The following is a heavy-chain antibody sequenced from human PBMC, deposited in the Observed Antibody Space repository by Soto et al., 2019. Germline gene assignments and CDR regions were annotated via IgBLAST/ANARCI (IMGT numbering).Heavy chain of an antibody. Sequence: PGVSLRLSCAASGFTFSSYAMSWVRQAPGKGLEWVSAISGSGGSTYYADSVKGRFTISRDNSKNTLYLQMNSLRAEDTAVYYCAKPFTLGTQRGWGVTYDYGGQGTLVTVSS. CDR1: GFTFSSYA. V-gene: IGHV3-23*01. CDR2: ISGSGGST. J-gene: IGHJ4*02. CDR3: AKPFTLGTQRGWGVTYDY. D-gene: IGHD6-25*01.